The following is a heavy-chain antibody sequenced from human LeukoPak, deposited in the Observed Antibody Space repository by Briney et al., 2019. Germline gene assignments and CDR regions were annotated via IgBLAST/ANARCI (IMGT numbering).Heavy chain of an antibody. CDR1: GGSMSSKY. CDR2: VYYTGGT. J-gene: IGHJ6*03. D-gene: IGHD5-18*01. Sequence: SETLSLTCTVSGGSMSSKYWSWIRQPPGKGLEWIGYVYYTGGTDYHPSLKTRTTISIDTSKSQFALKLSSVTAADTAVYYCARHVDTDYYYYMDVWGKGTTVTVSS. V-gene: IGHV4-59*01. CDR3: ARHVDTDYYYYMDV.